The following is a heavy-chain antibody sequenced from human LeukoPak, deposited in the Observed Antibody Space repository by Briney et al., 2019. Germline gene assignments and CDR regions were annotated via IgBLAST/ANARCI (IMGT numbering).Heavy chain of an antibody. J-gene: IGHJ4*02. Sequence: ASVKVSCKASGYTFTRYYMHWVRQAPGQGLEWMGWISTYNDNTHYAQKLQGRVTMTTDTSTSTVYMELKSLRSDDTAVYYCARIQSRIIAARPGNPAFDYWGRGTLVTVSS. V-gene: IGHV1-18*04. D-gene: IGHD6-6*01. CDR2: ISTYNDNT. CDR1: GYTFTRYY. CDR3: ARIQSRIIAARPGNPAFDY.